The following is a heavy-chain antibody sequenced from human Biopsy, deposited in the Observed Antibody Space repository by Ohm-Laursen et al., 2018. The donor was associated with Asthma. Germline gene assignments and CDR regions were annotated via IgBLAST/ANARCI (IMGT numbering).Heavy chain of an antibody. CDR2: VNVYNGNT. J-gene: IGHJ6*02. CDR3: ARAVDYSHYYGIDV. V-gene: IGHV1-18*01. Sequence: ASVKVSCKTSGYTFNSAGITWVRQAPGQGLEWMGWVNVYNGNTKVAQKLQDRVTMITDTSTSTAYMELRSLRSDDTAVYFCARAVDYSHYYGIDVWGQGTTVTVS. D-gene: IGHD3-10*01. CDR1: GYTFNSAG.